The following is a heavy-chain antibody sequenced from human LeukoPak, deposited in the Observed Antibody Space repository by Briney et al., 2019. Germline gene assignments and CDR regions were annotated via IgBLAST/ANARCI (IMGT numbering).Heavy chain of an antibody. D-gene: IGHD1-26*01. CDR1: GGSISSYY. V-gene: IGHV4-4*07. CDR3: ARENTGSYREFDY. J-gene: IGHJ4*02. CDR2: IYSGGST. Sequence: SETLSLTCTVSGGSISSYYWSWIRQPAGKGLEWIGRIYSGGSTNYNPSLKSRVTISVASSNNQFSLKLSSVTAADTAVFYCARENTGSYREFDYWGQGTLVTVSS.